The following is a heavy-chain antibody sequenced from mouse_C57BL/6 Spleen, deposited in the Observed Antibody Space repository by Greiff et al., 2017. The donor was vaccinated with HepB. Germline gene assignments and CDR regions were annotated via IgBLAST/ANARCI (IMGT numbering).Heavy chain of an antibody. Sequence: EVQLVESGGDLVKPGGSLKLSCAASGFTFSSYGMSWVRQTPDKRLEWVATISSGGSYTYYPDSVKGRFTISRDNAKNTLYLQMSSLKSEDTAMYYCARHNSGDYWGQGTTLTVSS. CDR2: ISSGGSYT. D-gene: IGHD1-3*01. CDR3: ARHNSGDY. J-gene: IGHJ2*01. CDR1: GFTFSSYG. V-gene: IGHV5-6*01.